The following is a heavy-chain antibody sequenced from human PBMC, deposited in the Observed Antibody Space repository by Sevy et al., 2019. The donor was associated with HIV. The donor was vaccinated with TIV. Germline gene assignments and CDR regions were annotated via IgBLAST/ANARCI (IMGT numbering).Heavy chain of an antibody. V-gene: IGHV3-7*01. J-gene: IGHJ4*02. Sequence: GGSLRLSCAASGFNIRVYWMLWVRQAPGKGLEWVANKKEDGSTKYHLESVKGRFTISRDNAEKSGFLQMNSLRVEDTAVYYCVRALFKADSLWGQGTLVTVSS. CDR3: VRALFKADSL. D-gene: IGHD2-21*01. CDR1: GFNIRVYW. CDR2: KKEDGSTK.